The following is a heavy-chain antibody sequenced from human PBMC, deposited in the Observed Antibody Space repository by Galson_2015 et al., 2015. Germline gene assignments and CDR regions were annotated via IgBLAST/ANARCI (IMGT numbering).Heavy chain of an antibody. CDR1: GLTFDDCA. CDR2: IRWNRGSI. Sequence: SLRLSCAASGLTFDDCAMHWVRQASSQGLVWVLGIRWNRGSIGYADSVKGRFTISRDNAKNSLYLQMNSLRAEDTALYYCAKDTLGGDIVVVPAAIDYWGQGTLVTVSS. CDR3: AKDTLGGDIVVVPAAIDY. V-gene: IGHV3-9*01. J-gene: IGHJ4*02. D-gene: IGHD2-2*01.